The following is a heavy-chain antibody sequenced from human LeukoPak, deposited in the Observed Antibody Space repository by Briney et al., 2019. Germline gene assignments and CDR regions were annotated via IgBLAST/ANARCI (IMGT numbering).Heavy chain of an antibody. J-gene: IGHJ1*01. CDR2: ISSTGSAI. D-gene: IGHD6-13*01. Sequence: GGSLRLSCAASGFTFTNYYMNWIRQAPGEGLEWVSYISSTGSAIYYADSVRGRFTVSRDNAKNSLYLQMNSLRAEDTAVYYCARGISSSWYFQHWGQGTLVTVSS. CDR1: GFTFTNYY. V-gene: IGHV3-11*01. CDR3: ARGISSSWYFQH.